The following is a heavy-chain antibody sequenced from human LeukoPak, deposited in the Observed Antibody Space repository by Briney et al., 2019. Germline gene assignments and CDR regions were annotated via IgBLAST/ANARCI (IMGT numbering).Heavy chain of an antibody. CDR3: AGAGSSYDVLTGDHFHYGMDV. J-gene: IGHJ6*02. V-gene: IGHV3-7*01. Sequence: PGGSLRLSCAASGFTFTRYWLNWVRQAPGKGLEWVANINQDASGKFYVDSVKGRFTISRDNAKNSVYLQMNSLRAEDAAVYYCAGAGSSYDVLTGDHFHYGMDVWGQGTTVTVSS. CDR2: INQDASGK. D-gene: IGHD3-9*01. CDR1: GFTFTRYW.